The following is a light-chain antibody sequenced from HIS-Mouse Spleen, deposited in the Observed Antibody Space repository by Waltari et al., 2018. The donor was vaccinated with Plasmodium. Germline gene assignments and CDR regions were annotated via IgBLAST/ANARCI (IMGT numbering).Light chain of an antibody. J-gene: IGLJ3*02. CDR1: ALPQKY. CDR3: YSTDSSGNHRV. CDR2: EDS. V-gene: IGLV3-10*01. Sequence: SYELTQPPSVSVSPGQTARITCSGDALPQKYAYWYQQKSGQAPVLVIYEDSKRPSGFPDRFSVSSSGTMATLTISGAQVEDEADYYCYSTDSSGNHRVFGGGTKLTVL.